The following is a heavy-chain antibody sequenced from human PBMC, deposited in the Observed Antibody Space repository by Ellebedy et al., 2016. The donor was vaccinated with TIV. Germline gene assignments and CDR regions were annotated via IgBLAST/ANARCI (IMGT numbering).Heavy chain of an antibody. J-gene: IGHJ6*02. Sequence: GESLKISCAASGFTFSSYGMHWVRQAPGKGLEWVAVIWYDGSNKYYADSVKGRFTISRDNSKNTLYLQRNSLRAEDTAVYYCAREGASDYGDYYYGMDVWGQGTTVTVSS. CDR3: AREGASDYGDYYYGMDV. CDR1: GFTFSSYG. V-gene: IGHV3-33*08. CDR2: IWYDGSNK. D-gene: IGHD4-17*01.